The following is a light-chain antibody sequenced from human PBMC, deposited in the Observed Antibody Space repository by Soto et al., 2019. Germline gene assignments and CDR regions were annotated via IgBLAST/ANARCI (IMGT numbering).Light chain of an antibody. CDR2: DAS. V-gene: IGKV3D-20*02. J-gene: IGKJ5*01. Sequence: EIVLTQSPGTLSLSPGEGATLSSSASQSFSSNFLAGYQQKPGQTPRLLIYDASNRATGIPARFSGSGSGTDFTLTISSLEPEDFAVYYRQQRSNWPITFGQGTRLEIK. CDR3: QQRSNWPIT. CDR1: QSFSSNF.